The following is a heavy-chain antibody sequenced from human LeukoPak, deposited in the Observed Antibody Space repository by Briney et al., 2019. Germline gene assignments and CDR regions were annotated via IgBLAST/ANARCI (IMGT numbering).Heavy chain of an antibody. CDR1: GLTLSRYD. J-gene: IGHJ4*02. D-gene: IGHD3-10*01. Sequence: GGSLRLSCAASGLTLSRYDMRGVRQARGGGGEGVSAMRGSGGSTYYAGYVKGRFTSSRDNSKNTLYLQMNRLSAEDTAVYYCAKDTLEGDYYGSGSYYYDYWGQGTLVTVSS. CDR3: AKDTLEGDYYGSGSYYYDY. V-gene: IGHV3-23*01. CDR2: MRGSGGST.